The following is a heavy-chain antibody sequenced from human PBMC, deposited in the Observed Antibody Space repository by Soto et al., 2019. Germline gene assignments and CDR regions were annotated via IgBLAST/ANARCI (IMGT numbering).Heavy chain of an antibody. J-gene: IGHJ4*02. CDR3: ATPYCGGDCYFY. CDR2: IYYSGST. D-gene: IGHD2-21*02. V-gene: IGHV4-39*01. Sequence: QLQLQESGPGLVKPSETLSLTCTVSGGSISSSSYYWGWIRQPPGKGLEWIGSIYYSGSTYYNPALKSRLTRSGDTSKNQFSLQLSSVTAADAAVYYCATPYCGGDCYFYWGQGTLVPVSS. CDR1: GGSISSSSYY.